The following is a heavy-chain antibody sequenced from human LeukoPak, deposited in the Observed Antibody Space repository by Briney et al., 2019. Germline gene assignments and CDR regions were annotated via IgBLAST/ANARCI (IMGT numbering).Heavy chain of an antibody. CDR1: GGSISSSSYY. CDR3: ARLYSSGWYVGWFDP. Sequence: SETLSLTCTVSGGSISSSSYYWGWIRQPPGKGLEWIGSIYYSGSTYYNPSLKGRVTISVDTSKNQFSLKLSSVTAADTAVYYCARLYSSGWYVGWFDPWGQGTLVTVSS. J-gene: IGHJ5*02. D-gene: IGHD6-19*01. V-gene: IGHV4-39*01. CDR2: IYYSGST.